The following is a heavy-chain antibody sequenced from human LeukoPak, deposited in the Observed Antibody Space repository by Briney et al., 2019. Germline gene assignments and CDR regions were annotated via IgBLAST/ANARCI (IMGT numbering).Heavy chain of an antibody. V-gene: IGHV3-23*01. J-gene: IGHJ5*02. Sequence: GGSLRLSCAASGFTFSSYAMSWVRQAPGKGLEWVSGISGSGDSTWYADSVKGRFTISRDNSKNTLYLQMNSLRAEDTAVYYCDSFYDYVWGSYRRNWFDPWGQGTLVTVSS. CDR2: ISGSGDST. D-gene: IGHD3-16*02. CDR1: GFTFSSYA. CDR3: DSFYDYVWGSYRRNWFDP.